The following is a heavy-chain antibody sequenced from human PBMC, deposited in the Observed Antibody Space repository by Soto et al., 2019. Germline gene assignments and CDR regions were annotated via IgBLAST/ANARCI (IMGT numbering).Heavy chain of an antibody. Sequence: ELVQSGPEAREPGTSVKVSCRASGFSFGDSAVQWVRQGRGQRLEWIGWIVVVNGNTNYAQKFEGRVTLTRDASTSTSHMVLTSLSSEDTAVYFCAVTDLPFLPLTEPTENGLDVWGQGTTVTVSS. J-gene: IGHJ6*02. CDR2: IVVVNGNT. CDR3: AVTDLPFLPLTEPTENGLDV. D-gene: IGHD2-2*01. CDR1: GFSFGDSA. V-gene: IGHV1-58*01.